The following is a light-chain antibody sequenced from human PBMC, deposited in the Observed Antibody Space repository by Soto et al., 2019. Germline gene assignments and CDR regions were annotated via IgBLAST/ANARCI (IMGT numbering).Light chain of an antibody. J-gene: IGKJ1*01. CDR3: QHYNSYSEA. CDR1: QTISSW. Sequence: DIQMPQSTSTLSASVGDRVTITCRASQTISSWLAWYQQKPGKAPKLLIYKASTLKSGVPSRFSGSGSGTEFTLAISSLQPDDFATYYCQHYNSYSEAFGQGTKVDI. CDR2: KAS. V-gene: IGKV1-5*03.